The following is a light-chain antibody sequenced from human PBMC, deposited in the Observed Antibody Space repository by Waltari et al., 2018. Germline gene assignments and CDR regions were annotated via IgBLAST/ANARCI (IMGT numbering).Light chain of an antibody. V-gene: IGKV1-12*01. CDR2: AAS. J-gene: IGKJ5*01. CDR1: QAISSW. Sequence: DIQMTQSPSSVSASVGDRVTITCRASQAISSWLAWYQQKPGKAPKLLIYAASSLQSGVPSRFSGSGFGTDFTLTISSLQPEDFATYFCQQFDTFPLTFGQGTRLESK. CDR3: QQFDTFPLT.